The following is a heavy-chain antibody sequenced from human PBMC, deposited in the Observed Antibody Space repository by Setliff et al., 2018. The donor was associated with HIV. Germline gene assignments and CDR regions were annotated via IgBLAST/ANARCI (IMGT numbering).Heavy chain of an antibody. CDR2: IHPGDSDI. D-gene: IGHD3-22*01. J-gene: IGHJ3*02. CDR1: GYSFTSYW. Sequence: GESLKISCKGSGYSFTSYWIAWVRQMPGKGLEWMGIIHPGDSDIRYSPSSQGQVTISADKSSSTAYLQWSSLKASDTAMYYCANSHSAYFVDAFDIWGQGTMVTVSS. CDR3: ANSHSAYFVDAFDI. V-gene: IGHV5-51*01.